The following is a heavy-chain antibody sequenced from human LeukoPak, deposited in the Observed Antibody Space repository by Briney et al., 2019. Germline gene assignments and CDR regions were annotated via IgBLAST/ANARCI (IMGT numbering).Heavy chain of an antibody. V-gene: IGHV3-21*03. Sequence: GGSLRLSCAASGFTFSGSAMHWVRQAPGKGLEWVSSITASSTAIYSADSVKGRFTISRDNAKNFLYLQMNSLRAEDTAVYYCARTYYDILTGYNPYFDYWGQGILVTVSS. CDR1: GFTFSGSA. CDR3: ARTYYDILTGYNPYFDY. D-gene: IGHD3-9*01. J-gene: IGHJ4*02. CDR2: ITASSTAI.